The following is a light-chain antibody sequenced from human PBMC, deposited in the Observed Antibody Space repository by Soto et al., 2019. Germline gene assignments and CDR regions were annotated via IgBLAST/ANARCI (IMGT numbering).Light chain of an antibody. CDR1: SSVVGVYNY. J-gene: IGLJ1*01. V-gene: IGLV2-14*01. Sequence: QSALTQPASVSGSPGQSITISCTGTSSVVGVYNYVSWYQQHPGKAPKLMIYDVSNRPSGVSNRFSGSKSGNTASLTISGLQAEDEADYYCSSYTSRTIFYVFGTGTKLTVL. CDR3: SSYTSRTIFYV. CDR2: DVS.